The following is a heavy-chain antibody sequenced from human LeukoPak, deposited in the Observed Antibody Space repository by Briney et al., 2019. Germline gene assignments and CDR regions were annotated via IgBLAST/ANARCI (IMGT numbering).Heavy chain of an antibody. CDR1: GGTFSSYA. D-gene: IGHD6-13*01. CDR3: AREKRGIAAAGTGYGMDV. Sequence: SVKVSCKASGGTFSSYAISWVRQAPGQGIEWMGRIIPILGIANYAQKFQGRVTITADKSTSTAYMELSSLRSEDTAVYYCAREKRGIAAAGTGYGMDVWGQGTTVTVSS. V-gene: IGHV1-69*04. CDR2: IIPILGIA. J-gene: IGHJ6*02.